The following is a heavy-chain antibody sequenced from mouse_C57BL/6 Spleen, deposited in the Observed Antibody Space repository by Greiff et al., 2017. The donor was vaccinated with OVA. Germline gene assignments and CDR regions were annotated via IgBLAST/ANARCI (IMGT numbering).Heavy chain of an antibody. CDR1: GYTFTDYY. V-gene: IGHV1-26*01. D-gene: IGHD2-4*01. Sequence: EVQLQQSGPELVKPGASVKISCKASGYTFTDYYMNWVKQSQGKSLEWIGDINPNNGGTSYNQKFKGKATLTVDKSSSTAYMELRSLTSEDSAVYYCARSSDYAWFAYWGQGTLVTVSA. CDR3: ARSSDYAWFAY. CDR2: INPNNGGT. J-gene: IGHJ3*01.